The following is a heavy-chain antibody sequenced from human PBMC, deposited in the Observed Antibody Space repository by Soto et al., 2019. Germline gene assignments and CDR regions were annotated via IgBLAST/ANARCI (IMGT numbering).Heavy chain of an antibody. CDR2: IYYSGST. V-gene: IGHV4-30-4*01. Sequence: SETLSLTCTVSGGSISSGDYYWSWIRQPPGKGLEWTGYIYYSGSTYYNPSLKSRVTISVDTSKNQFSLKLSSVTAADTAVYYCARDLGSGSIDYWGQGTLVTVSS. D-gene: IGHD3-10*01. CDR1: GGSISSGDYY. CDR3: ARDLGSGSIDY. J-gene: IGHJ4*02.